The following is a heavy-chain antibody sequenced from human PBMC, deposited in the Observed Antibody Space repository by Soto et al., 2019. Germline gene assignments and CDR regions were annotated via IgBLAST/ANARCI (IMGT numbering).Heavy chain of an antibody. D-gene: IGHD1-26*01. Sequence: SETLSLTCTVSRGSISSSSYYWVWIRQPPGKGLEWIGSIYYSGTTYYNPSLKSRVTISVDTSKNQFSLKLRSVTAEDTAVYYCARQSPDYLGSVGWFDPWGQETLVAVCS. CDR3: ARQSPDYLGSVGWFDP. CDR2: IYYSGTT. V-gene: IGHV4-39*01. CDR1: RGSISSSSYY. J-gene: IGHJ5*02.